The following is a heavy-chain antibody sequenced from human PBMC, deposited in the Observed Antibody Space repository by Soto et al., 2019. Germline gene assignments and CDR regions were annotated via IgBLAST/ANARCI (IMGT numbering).Heavy chain of an antibody. V-gene: IGHV1-3*01. CDR3: ARHSCSGGSCYKGSGAVDI. Sequence: ASVKVSCKASGYTFTSYAMHWVRQAPGQRLEWMGWINAGNGNTKYSQKFQGRVTITRDTSASTAYMELSSLRSEDTAVYYCARHSCSGGSCYKGSGAVDIWGQGTLVTTSS. CDR1: GYTFTSYA. D-gene: IGHD2-15*01. CDR2: INAGNGNT. J-gene: IGHJ3*02.